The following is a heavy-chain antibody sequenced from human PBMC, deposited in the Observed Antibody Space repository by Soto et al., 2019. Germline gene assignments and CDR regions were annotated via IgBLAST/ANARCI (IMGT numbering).Heavy chain of an antibody. Sequence: QVQLQESGPGLVQPSQTLSLTCTVSGGSISRGGYYWSWFRQHPGKGLELIGYIYYSGSTYYNPSLERRVTISVDTSKNQGSLELISVTAADTAVYFCATDLMVRGVTYDWFDPWGQGTLVTVSS. V-gene: IGHV4-31*03. J-gene: IGHJ5*02. D-gene: IGHD3-10*01. CDR3: ATDLMVRGVTYDWFDP. CDR1: GGSISRGGYY. CDR2: IYYSGST.